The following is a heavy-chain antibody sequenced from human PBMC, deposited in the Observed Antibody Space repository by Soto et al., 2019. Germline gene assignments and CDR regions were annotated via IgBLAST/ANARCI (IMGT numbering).Heavy chain of an antibody. Sequence: GGSLRLSCAASGFTFSSYSMNWVRQAPGKGLEWVSYISSSSSTIYYADSVKGRFTISRDNAKNSLYLQMNSLRDEDTAVYYCARGSSGWELLQNWFDPWGQGTLVTVSS. J-gene: IGHJ5*02. CDR1: GFTFSSYS. CDR2: ISSSSSTI. V-gene: IGHV3-48*02. D-gene: IGHD1-26*01. CDR3: ARGSSGWELLQNWFDP.